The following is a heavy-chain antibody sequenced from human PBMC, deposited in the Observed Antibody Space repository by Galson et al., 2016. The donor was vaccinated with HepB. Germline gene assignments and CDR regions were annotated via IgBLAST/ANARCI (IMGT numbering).Heavy chain of an antibody. CDR2: IFWDDDK. J-gene: IGHJ4*02. V-gene: IGHV2-5*02. Sequence: PALVKPTQTLTLTCSFSGFSLTTGGVGVGWIRQPPGKALEWLAIIFWDDDKRYRPSLKNRLTITRDTSKNQVVLRMTNMDPVDTATYYCAHSLNSDYWSATVFDSWGQGTLVTVSS. D-gene: IGHD3-3*01. CDR3: AHSLNSDYWSATVFDS. CDR1: GFSLTTGGVG.